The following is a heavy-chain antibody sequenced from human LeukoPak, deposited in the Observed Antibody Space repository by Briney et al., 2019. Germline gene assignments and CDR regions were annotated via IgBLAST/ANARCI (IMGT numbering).Heavy chain of an antibody. CDR1: GFTFSSYG. D-gene: IGHD2-2*01. V-gene: IGHV3-23*01. Sequence: PGGSLRLSCAASGFTFSSYGMSWVHQAPGKGLEWVSAISGSGGSTYYADSVKGRFTISRDNSKNTLYLQMNSLRAEDTAVYYCAKDRFDCSSTSCYVPWDYWGQGTLVTVSS. J-gene: IGHJ4*02. CDR3: AKDRFDCSSTSCYVPWDY. CDR2: ISGSGGST.